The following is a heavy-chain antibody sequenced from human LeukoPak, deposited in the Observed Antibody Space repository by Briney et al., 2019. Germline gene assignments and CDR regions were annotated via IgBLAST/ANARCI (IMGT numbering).Heavy chain of an antibody. Sequence: PGGSLRLSCAASGFTFSSYAMSWVRQAPGKGLEWVSSISSSSSYIYYADSVKGRFTISRDNAKNSLYLQMNSLRAEDTAVYYCPSDSSNSYLATNWFDPWGQGTLVTVSS. CDR1: GFTFSSYA. CDR2: ISSSSSYI. V-gene: IGHV3-21*01. J-gene: IGHJ5*02. CDR3: PSDSSNSYLATNWFDP. D-gene: IGHD2-2*01.